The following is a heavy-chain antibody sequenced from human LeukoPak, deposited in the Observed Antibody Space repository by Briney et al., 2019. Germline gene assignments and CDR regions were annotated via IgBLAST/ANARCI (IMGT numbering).Heavy chain of an antibody. D-gene: IGHD2-21*01. CDR2: IKEDGTEI. V-gene: IGHV3-7*01. Sequence: GGSLRLSCAASGFTLSTHWMNWVRPAPGKGLEWVANIKEDGTEIYYVDSVEGRFTVSRDNADNSLHLQMNSLRLEDTALYYCARSGPPWGLDLWGQGTPVTVSS. J-gene: IGHJ4*02. CDR3: ARSGPPWGLDL. CDR1: GFTLSTHW.